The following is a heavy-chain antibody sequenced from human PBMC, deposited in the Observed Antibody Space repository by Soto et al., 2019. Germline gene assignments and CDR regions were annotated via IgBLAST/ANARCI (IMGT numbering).Heavy chain of an antibody. J-gene: IGHJ4*02. CDR1: GFDFRKYA. CDR3: ARAVDAAMDPHDY. D-gene: IGHD5-18*01. V-gene: IGHV3-30-3*01. CDR2: TSDDGDIQ. Sequence: LRLSCAASGFDFRKYAMHWVRQSPGKGPEWVAITSDDGDIQYYADSVKGRFTISRDNSKNTLYLQMTTLRSEDAAVYFCARAVDAAMDPHDYWGQGTLVTVSS.